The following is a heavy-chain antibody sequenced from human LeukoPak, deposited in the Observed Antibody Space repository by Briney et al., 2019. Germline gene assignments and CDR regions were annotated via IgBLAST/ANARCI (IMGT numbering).Heavy chain of an antibody. J-gene: IGHJ4*02. V-gene: IGHV5-51*01. D-gene: IGHD5-18*01. CDR2: VYPGDSDT. Sequence: GESLKISCKGSGYTFTSYWIGWVRQMPGKGLEWMGIVYPGDSDTRYSPSFQGQVTISADKSINTAYLQWRSLKASDTAMYYCVRRMDTTVAFDFWGQGALVTVSS. CDR3: VRRMDTTVAFDF. CDR1: GYTFTSYW.